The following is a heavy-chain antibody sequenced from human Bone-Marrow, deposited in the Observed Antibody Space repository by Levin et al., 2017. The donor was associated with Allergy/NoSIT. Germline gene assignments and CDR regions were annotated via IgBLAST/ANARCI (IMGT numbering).Heavy chain of an antibody. CDR1: GFTFSSYS. Sequence: PGGSLRLSCAASGFTFSSYSMNWVRQAPGKGLEWVSSISSSSSYIYYADSVKGRFTISRDNAKNSLYLQMNSLRAEDTAVYYCASSPGRYYYGSGAFWYYMDVWGKGTTVTVSS. CDR3: ASSPGRYYYGSGAFWYYMDV. CDR2: ISSSSSYI. D-gene: IGHD3-10*01. V-gene: IGHV3-21*01. J-gene: IGHJ6*03.